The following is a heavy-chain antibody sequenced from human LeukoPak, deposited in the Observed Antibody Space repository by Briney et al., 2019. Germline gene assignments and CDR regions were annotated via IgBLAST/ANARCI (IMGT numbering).Heavy chain of an antibody. CDR1: GFTFSSYG. J-gene: IGHJ6*03. Sequence: GGSLRLSCAASGFTFSSYGMHWVRQAPGKGLEWVAFIRYDGSNKYYADSVKGRFTISRDNSKNTLYLQMNSLRAEDTAVYYCAKDGSRVEGPRYYYYYYMDVWGKGTTVTVSS. CDR2: IRYDGSNK. D-gene: IGHD5-24*01. CDR3: AKDGSRVEGPRYYYYYYMDV. V-gene: IGHV3-30*02.